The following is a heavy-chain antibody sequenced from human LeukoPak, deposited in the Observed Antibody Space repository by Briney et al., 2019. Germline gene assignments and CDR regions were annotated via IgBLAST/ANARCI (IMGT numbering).Heavy chain of an antibody. CDR2: ISYDGSNE. V-gene: IGHV3-30*03. CDR3: ARGVRIAVAGNIDY. J-gene: IGHJ4*02. D-gene: IGHD6-19*01. Sequence: GGSLRLSCAASGFTFSSYGMHWVRQAPGKGLAWVTVISYDGSNEYYADSVKGWFTISRDNSKNTLYLQMNSLRAEDTAVYYCARGVRIAVAGNIDYWGQGTLVTVSS. CDR1: GFTFSSYG.